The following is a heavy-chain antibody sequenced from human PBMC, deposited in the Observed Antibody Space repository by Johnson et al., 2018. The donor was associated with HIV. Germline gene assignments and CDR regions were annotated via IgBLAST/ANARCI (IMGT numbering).Heavy chain of an antibody. CDR2: INSDGSST. D-gene: IGHD3-9*01. J-gene: IGHJ3*02. CDR3: ARAPSRLRYFDWSEDAFDI. Sequence: VQLVESGGGLVQPGGSLRLSCAASGFTFSSYWMHWVRQAPGKGLVWVSRINSDGSSTSYADSVKGRFTISRDNAKNTLYLQMNNLRAEDTAVYYCARAPSRLRYFDWSEDAFDIWGQGTMVTVSS. CDR1: GFTFSSYW. V-gene: IGHV3-74*02.